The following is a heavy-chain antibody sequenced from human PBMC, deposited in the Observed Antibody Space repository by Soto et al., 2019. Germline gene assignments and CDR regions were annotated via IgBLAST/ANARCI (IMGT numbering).Heavy chain of an antibody. D-gene: IGHD3-3*01. CDR3: AGTPTKQSELRFLGWPRKDYYYYGMDV. CDR2: ISAYNGNT. V-gene: IGHV1-18*01. CDR1: GYTFTSYG. Sequence: GASVKVSCKASGYTFTSYGISWVRQAPGQGLEWMGWISAYNGNTNYAQKLQGRVTMTTDTSTSTAYMELRSLRSEDTAVYYCAGTPTKQSELRFLGWPRKDYYYYGMDVWGQGITVTVS. J-gene: IGHJ6*02.